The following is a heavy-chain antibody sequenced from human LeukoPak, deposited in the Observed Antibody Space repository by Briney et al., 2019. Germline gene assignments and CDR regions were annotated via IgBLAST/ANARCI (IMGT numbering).Heavy chain of an antibody. CDR3: ASPDTASDSDFQH. J-gene: IGHJ1*01. CDR2: INHSGST. CDR1: GGSFSGYY. D-gene: IGHD2-21*01. V-gene: IGHV4-34*01. Sequence: SETLSLTCAVYGGSFSGYYWSWIRQPPGKGLEWIGEINHSGSTNYNPSLKSRVTISVDTSKNQFSLKLSSVTAADTAVYYCASPDTASDSDFQHWGQGTLAPVP.